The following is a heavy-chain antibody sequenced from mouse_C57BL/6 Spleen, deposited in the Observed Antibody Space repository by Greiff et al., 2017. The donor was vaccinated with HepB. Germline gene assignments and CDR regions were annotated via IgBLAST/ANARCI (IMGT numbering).Heavy chain of an antibody. J-gene: IGHJ3*01. CDR3: ARGERRFAWFAY. Sequence: VQLQQPGAELVKPGASVKLSCKASGYTFTSYWMHWVKQRPGQGLEWIGMIHPNSGSTNYNEKFKSKATLTVDKSSSTAYMQLSSLTSEDSAVYYCARGERRFAWFAYWGQGTLVTVSA. CDR2: IHPNSGST. CDR1: GYTFTSYW. V-gene: IGHV1-64*01.